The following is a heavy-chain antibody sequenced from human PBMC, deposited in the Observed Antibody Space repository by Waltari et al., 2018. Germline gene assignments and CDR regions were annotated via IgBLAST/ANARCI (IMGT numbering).Heavy chain of an antibody. CDR3: AKAGARSEYYYDSSGYYFWFDY. D-gene: IGHD3-22*01. Sequence: EVQLVESGGVVVQPGGSLRLSCAASGFTFDDYTMHWVRQAPGTGPEGVPLISWDGGSTYYADSVKGRFTISRDNSKNSLYLQMNSLRTEDTALYYCAKAGARSEYYYDSSGYYFWFDYWGQGTLVTVSS. CDR2: ISWDGGST. V-gene: IGHV3-43*01. CDR1: GFTFDDYT. J-gene: IGHJ4*02.